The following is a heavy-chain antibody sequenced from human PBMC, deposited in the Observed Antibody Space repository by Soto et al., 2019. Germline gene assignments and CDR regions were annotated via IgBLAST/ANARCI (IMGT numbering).Heavy chain of an antibody. J-gene: IGHJ6*02. V-gene: IGHV4-39*01. CDR2: IYYSGST. Sequence: SETLSLTCTVSGGSISSSSYYWGWIRQPPGKGLEWIVSIYYSGSTYYNPSLKSRVTISVDTSKNKFSLQLRSVTAADTAVYYWARGSGGGVLLWFGEFIDYYYGMDVWGQGTTVT. CDR3: ARGSGGGVLLWFGEFIDYYYGMDV. CDR1: GGSISSSSYY. D-gene: IGHD3-10*01.